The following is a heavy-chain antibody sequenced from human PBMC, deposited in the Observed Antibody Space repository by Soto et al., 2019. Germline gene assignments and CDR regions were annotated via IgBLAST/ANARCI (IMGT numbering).Heavy chain of an antibody. CDR1: GGSISGYY. D-gene: IGHD3-16*01. J-gene: IGHJ5*02. CDR2: IYYSGST. CDR3: ARGRGIAWFDP. Sequence: SETLSLTCTVSGGSISGYYWSWIRQPPGKGLEWIGYIYYSGSTNYNPSLKSRVTISVDTAKNQFSLKLSSVTAADTAVYYCARGRGIAWFDPWGQGTLVTVS. V-gene: IGHV4-59*01.